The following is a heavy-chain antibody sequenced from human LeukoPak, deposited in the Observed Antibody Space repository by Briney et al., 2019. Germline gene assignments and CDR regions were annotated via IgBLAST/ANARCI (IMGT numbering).Heavy chain of an antibody. CDR3: ARVDGSPDY. CDR1: GYTFTGYY. J-gene: IGHJ4*02. CDR2: MNTKSGNT. V-gene: IGHV1-8*03. Sequence: ASVKVSCKASGYTFTGYYMHWVRQAPGQGLEWMGWMNTKSGNTGHAQKFQGRVTITRDTSISTVYMELSSLRSEDTAVYFCARVDGSPDYWGQGTLVTASS. D-gene: IGHD2-15*01.